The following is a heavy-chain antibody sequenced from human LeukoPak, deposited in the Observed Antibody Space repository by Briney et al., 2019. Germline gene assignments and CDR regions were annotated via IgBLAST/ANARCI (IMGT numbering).Heavy chain of an antibody. J-gene: IGHJ6*02. V-gene: IGHV3-66*01. D-gene: IGHD1-14*01. CDR3: ARDENPQDYYGMDV. CDR2: IYSGGST. Sequence: GGSLRLSCAASGFTVSSNYMSWVRQAPGKGLEWVSVIYSGGSTYYADSVKGRFTISRDNSKNTLYLQMNSLRAEDTAVYYCARDENPQDYYGMDVWGQGTTVTVSS. CDR1: GFTVSSNY.